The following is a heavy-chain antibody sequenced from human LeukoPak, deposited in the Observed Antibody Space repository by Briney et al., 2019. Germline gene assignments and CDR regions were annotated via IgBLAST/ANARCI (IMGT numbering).Heavy chain of an antibody. CDR2: ISSSSTTI. V-gene: IGHV3-48*01. J-gene: IGHJ4*02. Sequence: PGGSLRLSCAASGFTFSTYNMNWVRQAPGKGLEWVSYISSSSTTIYYADSVKGRFTISRDNAKNSLYLQMNSLRAEDTAVYYCASDSHLCRSMTCYIDYWGQGTLVSVSS. CDR3: ASDSHLCRSMTCYIDY. CDR1: GFTFSTYN. D-gene: IGHD2-2*02.